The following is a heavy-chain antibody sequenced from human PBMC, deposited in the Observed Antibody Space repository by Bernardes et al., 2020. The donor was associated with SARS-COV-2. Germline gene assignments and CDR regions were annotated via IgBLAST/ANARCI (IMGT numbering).Heavy chain of an antibody. J-gene: IGHJ4*02. D-gene: IGHD3-3*01. CDR3: AKSMWLYYEFWSGYSQRGYYFDY. V-gene: IGHV3-23*01. CDR2: ISSSGGST. Sequence: GGSLRLSCAASGFTFSSYAMSWVRQSPGKGLEWVSAISSSGGSTYYADSVKGRFTISRDNSKNTLYLQMNSLRAEDKAVYYCAKSMWLYYEFWSGYSQRGYYFDYWGQGTLVTVSS. CDR1: GFTFSSYA.